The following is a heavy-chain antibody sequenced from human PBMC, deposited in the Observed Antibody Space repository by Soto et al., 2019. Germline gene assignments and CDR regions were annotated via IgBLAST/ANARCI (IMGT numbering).Heavy chain of an antibody. CDR2: ISYSGST. V-gene: IGHV4-31*03. J-gene: IGHJ4*02. CDR3: ARNKITGIFDF. CDR1: GCSISSGGYY. D-gene: IGHD3-10*01. Sequence: SETLSLTCTVSGCSISSGGYYWSWIRQHPGTGLEWIGHISYSGSTYYNTSLKSRVTISVDTSRNQFSLKLSSVTAADTAVYYCARNKITGIFDFWGQGTLVTVS.